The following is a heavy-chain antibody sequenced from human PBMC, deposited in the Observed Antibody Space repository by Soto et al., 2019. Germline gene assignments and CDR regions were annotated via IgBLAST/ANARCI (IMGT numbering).Heavy chain of an antibody. CDR2: IYYSGST. J-gene: IGHJ6*02. V-gene: IGHV4-30-4*01. Sequence: QVQLQESGPGLVKPSQTLSLTCTVSGGSISSGDYYWSWIRQPPGKGLEWIGYIYYSGSTYYNPSLTSRVTLSVATSKNQVSLKLSSVTAADTAVYYCARVHRGYDFWSGYSVTEPYYGMDVWGQGTTVTVSS. CDR1: GGSISSGDYY. D-gene: IGHD3-3*01. CDR3: ARVHRGYDFWSGYSVTEPYYGMDV.